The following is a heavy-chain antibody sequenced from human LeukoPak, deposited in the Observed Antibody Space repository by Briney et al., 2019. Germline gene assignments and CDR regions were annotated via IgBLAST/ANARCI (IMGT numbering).Heavy chain of an antibody. V-gene: IGHV4-39*02. Sequence: SETLSLTCTVSGGSISSSHYFCGWIRQPPGKELEWIGSIYSSGSTYYNPSLMSRVTISVDTSKNHFSLKLSSVTAADTAVYYCARWYSSGWYDSWSQGTLVTVSS. J-gene: IGHJ5*01. CDR2: IYSSGST. CDR1: GGSISSSHYF. CDR3: ARWYSSGWYDS. D-gene: IGHD6-19*01.